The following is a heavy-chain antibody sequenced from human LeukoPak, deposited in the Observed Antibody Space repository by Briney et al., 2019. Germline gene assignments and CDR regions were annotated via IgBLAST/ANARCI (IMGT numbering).Heavy chain of an antibody. CDR3: ARVLRAASWRSYDY. J-gene: IGHJ4*02. Sequence: PSETLSLTCTVSGVSVSNSLYYWSWLRQPPGKGLEWIGYIYYNGDTNYNPSLKSRVIISIDTSSNQFSLRLNSMTAADTAVYYCARVLRAASWRSYDYWGQGSLVTVSS. V-gene: IGHV4-61*01. CDR1: GVSVSNSLYY. CDR2: IYYNGDT. D-gene: IGHD5-18*01.